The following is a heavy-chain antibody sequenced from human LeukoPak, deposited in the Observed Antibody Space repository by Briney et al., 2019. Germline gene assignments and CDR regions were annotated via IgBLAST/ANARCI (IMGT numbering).Heavy chain of an antibody. V-gene: IGHV3-66*01. Sequence: GSLRLSCAASGFTVSSNYMSWVCQAPGKGLEWVSIIYSGGSTYYTDAVTGRFINSRDISKNTLYLQMNSLRAEDTAVYYCARVGDCGRASCYAIDYWGQATLDTVSS. D-gene: IGHD2-2*01. CDR1: GFTVSSNY. J-gene: IGHJ4*02. CDR2: IYSGGST. CDR3: ARVGDCGRASCYAIDY.